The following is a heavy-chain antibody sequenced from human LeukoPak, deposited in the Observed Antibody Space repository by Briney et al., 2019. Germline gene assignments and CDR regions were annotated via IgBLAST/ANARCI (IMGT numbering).Heavy chain of an antibody. Sequence: PGGSLRLSCAASGFTFSSHSMNWVRQAPGKGLEWVSYISSSSSYIYYADSVKGRFAISRDNAKNSLYLQMNSLRAEDTAVYYCAKDRFITMVRGVTDWGQGTLVTVSS. CDR2: ISSSSSYI. V-gene: IGHV3-21*04. J-gene: IGHJ4*02. CDR3: AKDRFITMVRGVTD. D-gene: IGHD3-10*01. CDR1: GFTFSSHS.